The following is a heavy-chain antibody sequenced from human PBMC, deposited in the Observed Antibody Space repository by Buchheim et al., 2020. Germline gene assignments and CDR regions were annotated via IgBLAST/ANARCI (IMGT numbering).Heavy chain of an antibody. V-gene: IGHV4-59*01. J-gene: IGHJ6*01. D-gene: IGHD6-19*01. CDR3: ARGGSSGGVDYYYGMDV. Sequence: QVQLQESGPGLVTPSETLSLTCTVSGGSISSYYWSWIRQPPGKGLEWIGYIYYSGSTNYNPSLKSRATISVDTSKNQSSLKLSSVTAADTAVYYCARGGSSGGVDYYYGMDVWGQGTT. CDR1: GGSISSYY. CDR2: IYYSGST.